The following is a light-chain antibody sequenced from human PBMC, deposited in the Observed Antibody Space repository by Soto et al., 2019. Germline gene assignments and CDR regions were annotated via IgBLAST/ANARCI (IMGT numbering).Light chain of an antibody. CDR3: EAWDSSLSAGV. CDR1: RSNIGNNY. CDR2: DND. V-gene: IGLV1-51*01. Sequence: QSVLTQPPSVSAAPGQKVTVSCSGSRSNIGNNYVPWYQHLPGTAPKLLIYDNDKRPSGIPDRFSASKSGTSATLGITGLQTGDEADYYCEAWDSSLSAGVFGGGTKVTVL. J-gene: IGLJ3*02.